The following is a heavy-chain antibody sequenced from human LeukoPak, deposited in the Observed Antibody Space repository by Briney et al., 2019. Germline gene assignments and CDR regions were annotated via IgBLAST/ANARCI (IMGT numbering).Heavy chain of an antibody. V-gene: IGHV4-59*08. J-gene: IGHJ4*02. CDR2: VYYSGVT. D-gene: IGHD2-15*01. CDR3: ARLSLHCSGGSCYRGAFDS. Sequence: SETLSLTCTVSGGSTGSDYWSWTRQPPGKGLEWIAYVYYSGVTSYNPSLKSRVAISIDTSKNQFSLNLSSVTAADTAVYYCARLSLHCSGGSCYRGAFDSWGQGTLVTVSS. CDR1: GGSTGSDY.